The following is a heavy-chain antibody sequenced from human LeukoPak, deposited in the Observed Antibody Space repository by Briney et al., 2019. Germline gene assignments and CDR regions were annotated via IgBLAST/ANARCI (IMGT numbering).Heavy chain of an antibody. CDR2: INHNGNVN. CDR3: ARGGGLDV. CDR1: GFTFSSYW. V-gene: IGHV3-7*03. J-gene: IGHJ6*02. Sequence: GGSLRLSCAASGFTFSSYWMNWARQAPGKGLEGVASINHNGNVNYYVDSVKGRFTISRDNAKNSLYLQMSNLIAEDTAVYFCARGGGLDVWGQGATVTVSS. D-gene: IGHD3-16*01.